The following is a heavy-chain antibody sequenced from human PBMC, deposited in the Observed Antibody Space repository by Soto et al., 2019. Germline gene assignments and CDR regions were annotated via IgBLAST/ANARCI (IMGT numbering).Heavy chain of an antibody. CDR2: ISYDGNNK. V-gene: IGHV3-30*18. CDR3: AKDHLPSTVTTPGY. J-gene: IGHJ4*02. CDR1: GFTFSTYG. D-gene: IGHD4-17*01. Sequence: QVQLVESGGGVVQPGRSLRLSCAASGFTFSTYGMHWVRQAPGKGLAWVAVISYDGNNKYYADSVKGRFTIARDNSKNTLFLQMDSLRAEDTAVYYCAKDHLPSTVTTPGYWGQGTLVTVSS.